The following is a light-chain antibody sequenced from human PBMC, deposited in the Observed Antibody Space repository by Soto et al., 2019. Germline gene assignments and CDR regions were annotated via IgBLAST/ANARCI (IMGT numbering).Light chain of an antibody. CDR2: TAS. CDR3: QHYNSYPWT. J-gene: IGKJ1*01. V-gene: IGKV1-8*01. Sequence: AIRMTQSPSSFCASTGDRVSITCRASHGICSHLACYQQKRGKAPKFLINTASTLQSGVPSTFSGSRSGTDFTLTISFLQSEDFATYYCQHYNSYPWTFGPGTKVDI. CDR1: HGICSH.